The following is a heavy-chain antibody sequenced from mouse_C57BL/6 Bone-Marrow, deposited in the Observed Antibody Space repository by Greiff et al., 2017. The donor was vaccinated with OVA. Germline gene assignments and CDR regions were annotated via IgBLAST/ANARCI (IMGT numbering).Heavy chain of an antibody. Sequence: VQLQQSGAELARPGASVKLSCKASGYTFTSYGISWVKQRTGQGLEWIGEIYPRSGNTYYNEKFKGKATLTADKSSSTAYMELRSLTSEDSAVYFCARGWLPGSYYAMDYWGQGTSVTVSS. CDR2: IYPRSGNT. CDR1: GYTFTSYG. J-gene: IGHJ4*01. D-gene: IGHD2-3*01. CDR3: ARGWLPGSYYAMDY. V-gene: IGHV1-81*01.